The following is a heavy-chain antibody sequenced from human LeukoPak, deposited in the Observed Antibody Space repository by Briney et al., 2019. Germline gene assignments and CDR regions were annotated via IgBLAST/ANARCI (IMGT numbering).Heavy chain of an antibody. D-gene: IGHD3-22*01. J-gene: IGHJ2*01. V-gene: IGHV3-11*01. CDR3: ARGPRYYYDSSGYYSRYWYFDL. Sequence: GGSLRLSCAASGFTFSDYYMSWIRQAPGKGLEWVSYISSSGSTIYYADTVKGRFTISRDNAKNSLYLQMNSLRAEDTAVYYCARGPRYYYDSSGYYSRYWYFDLWGRGTLVTVSS. CDR2: ISSSGSTI. CDR1: GFTFSDYY.